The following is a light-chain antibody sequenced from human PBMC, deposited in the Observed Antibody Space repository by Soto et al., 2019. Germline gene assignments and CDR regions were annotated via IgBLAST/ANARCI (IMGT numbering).Light chain of an antibody. CDR1: SSDVGAYNY. J-gene: IGLJ1*01. V-gene: IGLV2-14*01. CDR3: SSYLSSRTYV. Sequence: QSALTQPASVSGSPGQSITVSCTGTSSDVGAYNYVSWYQQHPGKAPKLIIYDVTNRPSGISNRFSGAKSGTTASLTISGLQAEDEADYYCSSYLSSRTYVFGTGTKLTVL. CDR2: DVT.